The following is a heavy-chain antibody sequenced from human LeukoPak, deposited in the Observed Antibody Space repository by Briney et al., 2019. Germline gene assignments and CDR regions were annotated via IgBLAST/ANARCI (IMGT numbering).Heavy chain of an antibody. Sequence: GGSLRLSCAASGFTFSSHRMSWVRQAPGKGLEWVANIKKDGSEKYYVDSVKGRFTISRDNAKTSLYLQMNSLRAEDTAVYYCARDLSGITGYTYGRGIDYWGQGTLVTVSS. V-gene: IGHV3-7*01. CDR2: IKKDGSEK. CDR1: GFTFSSHR. J-gene: IGHJ4*02. CDR3: ARDLSGITGYTYGRGIDY. D-gene: IGHD5-18*01.